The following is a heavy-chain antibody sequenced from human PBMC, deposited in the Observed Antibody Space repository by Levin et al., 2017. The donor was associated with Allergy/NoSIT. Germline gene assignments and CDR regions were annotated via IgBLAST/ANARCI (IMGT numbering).Heavy chain of an antibody. CDR3: ARSGAVRGVIVLDACDL. D-gene: IGHD3-10*01. V-gene: IGHV3-33*01. CDR2: IRHDGGDK. J-gene: IGHJ3*01. CDR1: GFTFSNYG. Sequence: GGSLRLSCAASGFTFSNYGMHWVRQAPGKGLEWVAVIRHDGGDKYHADPVKGRFTISRDNNKNTLYLQMNVLRAEDTAVYYCARSGAVRGVIVLDACDLWGQGTMVTVSS.